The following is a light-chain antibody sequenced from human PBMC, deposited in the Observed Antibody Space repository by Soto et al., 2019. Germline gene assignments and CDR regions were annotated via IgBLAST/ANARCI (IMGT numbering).Light chain of an antibody. V-gene: IGKV1-12*01. CDR1: QGISSW. Sequence: DIQMTQSPSSVSSSVGDRVTITCRASQGISSWLAWYQQKPGKAPKLLIYAASSLQSGVPSRFSGRGSGTDFTLTIRRPQPEDFATYYCQTAKRFPVTFGGGNKVEIK. J-gene: IGKJ4*01. CDR3: QTAKRFPVT. CDR2: AAS.